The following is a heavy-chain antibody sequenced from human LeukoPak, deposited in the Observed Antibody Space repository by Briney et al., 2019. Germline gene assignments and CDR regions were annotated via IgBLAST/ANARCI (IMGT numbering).Heavy chain of an antibody. CDR3: ARGSGGTYSY. Sequence: ASVKVSCKASGYTFTDYYIHWVRQAPGQGLEWMGWINSDSGGANYAQKFQDRVTMTRDTSINTAYMELSSLRSDDAAVYYCARGSGGTYSYWGQGTLVTVSS. V-gene: IGHV1-2*02. CDR2: INSDSGGA. D-gene: IGHD1-26*01. CDR1: GYTFTDYY. J-gene: IGHJ4*02.